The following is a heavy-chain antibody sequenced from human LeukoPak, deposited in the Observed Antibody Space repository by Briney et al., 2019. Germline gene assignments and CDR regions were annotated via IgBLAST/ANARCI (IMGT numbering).Heavy chain of an antibody. Sequence: PGGSLRLSCAASGFTFSSYGMHWVRQAPGKGLEWVAVISYDGSNKYYADSVKGRFTISRDNSKNTLYLQMNSLRAEDTAVYYCATLVEMEAFDIWGQGTMVTVSS. J-gene: IGHJ3*02. V-gene: IGHV3-30*03. CDR2: ISYDGSNK. CDR1: GFTFSSYG. CDR3: ATLVEMEAFDI. D-gene: IGHD5-24*01.